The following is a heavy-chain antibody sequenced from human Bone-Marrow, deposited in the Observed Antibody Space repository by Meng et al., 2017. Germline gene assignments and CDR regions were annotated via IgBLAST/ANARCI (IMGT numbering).Heavy chain of an antibody. CDR2: ISYDGSNK. J-gene: IGHJ4*02. V-gene: IGHV3-30*01. CDR1: GFTFSSYA. CDR3: ARDSDLFDY. Sequence: QVQLVESGGGVVQPGRSLRLSCAASGFTFSSYAMHWVRQAPGKGLEWVAVISYDGSNKCYADSVKGRFTISRDNSKNTLYLQMNSLRAEDTAVYYCARDSDLFDYWGQGTLVTVSS.